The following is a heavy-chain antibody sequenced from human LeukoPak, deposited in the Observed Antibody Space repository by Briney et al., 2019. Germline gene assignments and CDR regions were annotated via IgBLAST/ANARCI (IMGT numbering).Heavy chain of an antibody. J-gene: IGHJ6*03. CDR2: ISASGGST. V-gene: IGHV3-23*01. CDR1: GFTFSDYY. CDR3: AKVMKGSERLTMVRGVIIKTAGLYYMDV. D-gene: IGHD3-10*01. Sequence: GGSLRLSCAASGFTFSDYYMSWVRQAPGKGLEWVSSISASGGSTNYADSVKGRFTISRDNSKNTVYLQMNSLRAEDTAVYYCAKVMKGSERLTMVRGVIIKTAGLYYMDVWGKGTTVTVSS.